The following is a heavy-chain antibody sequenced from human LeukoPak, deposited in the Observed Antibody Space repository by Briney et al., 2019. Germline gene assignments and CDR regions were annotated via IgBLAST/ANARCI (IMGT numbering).Heavy chain of an antibody. V-gene: IGHV3-23*01. CDR1: GFTFSSYA. CDR3: AKIEGYGDYPYDAFDI. Sequence: PGGSLRLSCAASGFTFSSYAMSWVRQAPGKGLEWVPAISGSGGSTYYADSVKGRFTISRDNSKNTLYLQMNSLRAEDTAVYYCAKIEGYGDYPYDAFDIWGQGTMVTVSS. D-gene: IGHD4-17*01. J-gene: IGHJ3*02. CDR2: ISGSGGST.